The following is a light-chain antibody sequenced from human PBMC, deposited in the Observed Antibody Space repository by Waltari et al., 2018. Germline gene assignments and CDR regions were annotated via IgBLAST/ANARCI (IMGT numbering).Light chain of an antibody. Sequence: QAALTQPPSVSKSPGQSVTLSCTGTSSDVGGHHDVSWYQQYPGTAPRLLIYDVNKPPSWVSDRLAGSTSGNSASLTISGLQAEDEADYYCSSYRSGSTFVFGSGTKLTVL. V-gene: IGLV2-18*02. J-gene: IGLJ6*01. CDR3: SSYRSGSTFV. CDR1: SSDVGGHHD. CDR2: DVN.